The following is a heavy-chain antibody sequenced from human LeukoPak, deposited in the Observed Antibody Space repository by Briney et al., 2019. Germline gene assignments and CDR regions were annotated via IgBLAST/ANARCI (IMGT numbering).Heavy chain of an antibody. V-gene: IGHV1-2*02. Sequence: ASVKVSCKAFGFTFTGYYIHWVRQAPGQGLEWMGWINPNSGGTNYTQKFQGRVTMTRDTSIATAYMELSRLRSDDTALYYCARDRREVYKYGSGTFKFGENFFDSWGQGTLVTVSS. D-gene: IGHD3-10*01. J-gene: IGHJ4*02. CDR3: ARDRREVYKYGSGTFKFGENFFDS. CDR1: GFTFTGYY. CDR2: INPNSGGT.